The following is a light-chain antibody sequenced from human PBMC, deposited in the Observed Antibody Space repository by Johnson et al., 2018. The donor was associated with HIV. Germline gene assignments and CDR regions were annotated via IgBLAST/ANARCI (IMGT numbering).Light chain of an antibody. CDR3: GTWDSSLSASYV. CDR2: ENN. V-gene: IGLV1-51*02. J-gene: IGLJ1*01. CDR1: SSNIGNNY. Sequence: QSVLTQPPSVSAAPGQKVTISCSGSSSNIGNNYVSWYQQLPGTAPKLLIYENNKRPSGIPDRFSGSKSGQSATLGIHGLHTGDEADYYCGTWDSSLSASYVFGTGTKVTVL.